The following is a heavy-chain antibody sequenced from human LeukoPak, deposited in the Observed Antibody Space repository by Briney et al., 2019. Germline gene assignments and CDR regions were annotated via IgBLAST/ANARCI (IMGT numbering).Heavy chain of an antibody. Sequence: GRSLRLSCAASGFTLSAYVMHWVRQAPGKGLECVAVISNDGNEKYYADSVKGRFSISRDNSKNTLYLQMSSLRTEDTAVYYCARDGGYTGGWTYGAGDYWGQGTLVTVSS. J-gene: IGHJ4*01. CDR1: GFTLSAYV. V-gene: IGHV3-30*04. D-gene: IGHD2-8*02. CDR2: ISNDGNEK. CDR3: ARDGGYTGGWTYGAGDY.